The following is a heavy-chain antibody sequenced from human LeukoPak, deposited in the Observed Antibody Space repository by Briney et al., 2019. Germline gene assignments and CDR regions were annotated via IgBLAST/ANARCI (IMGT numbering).Heavy chain of an antibody. Sequence: SETLSLTCAVYGGSFSGYYWSWIRQPPGKGLEWIGEINHSGSTNYNPSLKSRVTISVDTSKNQFSLKLSSVTAADTAVYYCARERWGVGAITGFDYWGQGTLVTVSS. CDR2: INHSGST. CDR1: GGSFSGYY. CDR3: ARERWGVGAITGFDY. D-gene: IGHD1-26*01. V-gene: IGHV4-34*01. J-gene: IGHJ4*02.